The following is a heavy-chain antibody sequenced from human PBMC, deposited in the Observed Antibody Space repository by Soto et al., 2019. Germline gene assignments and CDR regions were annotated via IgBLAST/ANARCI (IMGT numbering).Heavy chain of an antibody. D-gene: IGHD1-26*01. Sequence: PWGSLRLSCAAAGFTFSNYWMYWVRQPPGKGLVWVSRINGDGSSTSYAESVKGRFTASRDNAKSTLYLQMNSLGADDTAMYYCATVAYSGSFFAHWGQGTLVTVSS. J-gene: IGHJ4*02. V-gene: IGHV3-74*01. CDR1: GFTFSNYW. CDR2: INGDGSST. CDR3: ATVAYSGSFFAH.